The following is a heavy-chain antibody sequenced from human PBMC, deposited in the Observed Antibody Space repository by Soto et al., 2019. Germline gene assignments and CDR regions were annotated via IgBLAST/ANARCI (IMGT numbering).Heavy chain of an antibody. CDR3: ARYLGSYYYYYGMDV. CDR2: IYYSGST. CDR1: GGSISSGGYY. V-gene: IGHV4-31*03. D-gene: IGHD3-16*01. Sequence: SETLSLTCTVSGGSISSGGYYWSWIRQHPGKGLEWIGYIYYSGSTYYNPSLKSRVTISVDTSKNQFSLKLSSVTAADTAVYYCARYLGSYYYYYGMDVWGQGTTVTVSS. J-gene: IGHJ6*02.